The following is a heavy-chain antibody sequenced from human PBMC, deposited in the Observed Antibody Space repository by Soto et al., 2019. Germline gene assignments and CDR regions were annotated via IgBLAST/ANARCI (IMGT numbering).Heavy chain of an antibody. D-gene: IGHD1-26*01. CDR2: ISYDGSNK. Sequence: GGSLRLSCAASGFTFSSYAMHWVRQAPGKGLEWVAVISYDGSNKYYADSVKGLFTISRDNSKNTLYLQMNSLRAEDTAVYYCAADLKWDLLGGDAFDIWGQGTMVTVSS. J-gene: IGHJ3*02. CDR1: GFTFSSYA. CDR3: AADLKWDLLGGDAFDI. V-gene: IGHV3-30*04.